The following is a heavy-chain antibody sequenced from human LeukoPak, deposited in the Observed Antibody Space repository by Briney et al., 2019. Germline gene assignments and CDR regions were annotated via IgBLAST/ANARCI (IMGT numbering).Heavy chain of an antibody. Sequence: SETLSLTCTVSGGSISSYYWSWIRQPPGKGLEWIGYIYYSGSTNYNPSLKSRVTISVDTSKNQFSLKLSSVTAADTAVYYCARSYSYGDGIDYWGQGTLVTVSS. J-gene: IGHJ4*02. CDR1: GGSISSYY. CDR2: IYYSGST. V-gene: IGHV4-59*01. CDR3: ARSYSYGDGIDY. D-gene: IGHD5-18*01.